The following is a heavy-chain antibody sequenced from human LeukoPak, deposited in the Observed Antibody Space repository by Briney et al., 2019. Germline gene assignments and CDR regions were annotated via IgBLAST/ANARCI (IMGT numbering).Heavy chain of an antibody. J-gene: IGHJ1*01. V-gene: IGHV3-74*01. Sequence: GGSLRLSCAASGFTFSSYWMHWVRQAPGKGLVWVSRIKSDGSTNYADSVKGRFTISRDNAKSTVSLQMNSLRAEEPRVYYCARAPSEIGGYYPEYFRHWGQGTLVTVSS. CDR2: IKSDGST. CDR1: GFTFSSYW. CDR3: ARAPSEIGGYYPEYFRH. D-gene: IGHD3-22*01.